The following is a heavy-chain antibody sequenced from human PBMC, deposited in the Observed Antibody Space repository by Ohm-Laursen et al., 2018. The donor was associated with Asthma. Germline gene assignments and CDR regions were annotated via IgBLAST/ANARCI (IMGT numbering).Heavy chain of an antibody. CDR1: GFTFSSYA. CDR2: ISGSGGST. D-gene: IGHD1-26*01. J-gene: IGHJ4*02. V-gene: IGHV3-23*01. Sequence: SLRLSCTASGFTFSSYAMSWVRQAPGKGLEWVSAISGSGGSTYYADSVKGRFTISRDNSKNTLYLQMNSLRAEDTAVYYCAKVRYQREWELRDTGEIDYWGQGTLVTVSS. CDR3: AKVRYQREWELRDTGEIDY.